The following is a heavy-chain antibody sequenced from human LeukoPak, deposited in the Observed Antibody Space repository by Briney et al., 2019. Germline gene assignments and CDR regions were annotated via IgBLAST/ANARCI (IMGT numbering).Heavy chain of an antibody. V-gene: IGHV1-2*06. CDR3: TRGNNFAFEI. CDR2: IILNSGTT. J-gene: IGHJ3*02. CDR1: GYTFTDYN. Sequence: GASVTVSCKASGYTFTDYNMHWVRQAPGQGLEWMGRIILNSGTTYYAQRFQGRVTVTRDMSVNTINMELSSLSSDDSAVYYCTRGNNFAFEIWGQGTMVTVSS. D-gene: IGHD5-24*01.